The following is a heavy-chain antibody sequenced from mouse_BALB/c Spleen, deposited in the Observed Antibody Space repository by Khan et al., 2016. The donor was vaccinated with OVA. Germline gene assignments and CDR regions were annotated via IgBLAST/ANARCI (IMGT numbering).Heavy chain of an antibody. CDR2: ILPGSVSI. CDR1: GYTFSSYW. J-gene: IGHJ4*01. D-gene: IGHD4-1*01. V-gene: IGHV1-9*01. Sequence: VRLQQFGAEVMKPGASVKISCKTTGYTFSSYWIEWVKQTPGHGLEWIGEILPGSVSIKYNEKFKGKATFTAETSSNTAYIQFSSLTSEDSAVYYCSRGGLGRAMDYWGQGTSVAVSS. CDR3: SRGGLGRAMDY.